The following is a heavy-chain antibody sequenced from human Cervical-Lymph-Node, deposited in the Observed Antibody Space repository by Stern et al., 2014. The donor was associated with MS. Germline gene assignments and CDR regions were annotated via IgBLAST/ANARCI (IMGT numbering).Heavy chain of an antibody. CDR2: ISSSSSYI. V-gene: IGHV3-21*01. Sequence: QLVESGGGLVKPGGSLRLTCAASGFTFSSYSLNGGRLAQWKGLEWVSSISSSSSYIYYADSVKGRFTISRDNAKNSLYLQMNSLRAEDTAVYYCARGTSLGDYWGQGTLVTVSS. CDR3: ARGTSLGDY. D-gene: IGHD3-16*01. J-gene: IGHJ4*02. CDR1: GFTFSSYS.